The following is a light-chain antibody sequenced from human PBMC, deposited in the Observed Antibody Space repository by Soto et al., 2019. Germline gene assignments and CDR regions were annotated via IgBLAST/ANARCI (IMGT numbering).Light chain of an antibody. CDR1: QSISTW. CDR3: QQYNFPSRT. Sequence: DIQMTQSPSTLSASVGDTVTITCRASQSISTWLAWYHQKPGKAPIHQIYKASSLQGGVPSRFSGIGSGTEFTLTISSLQPDDCATYHGQQYNFPSRTFGQGTKVEIK. V-gene: IGKV1-5*03. CDR2: KAS. J-gene: IGKJ1*01.